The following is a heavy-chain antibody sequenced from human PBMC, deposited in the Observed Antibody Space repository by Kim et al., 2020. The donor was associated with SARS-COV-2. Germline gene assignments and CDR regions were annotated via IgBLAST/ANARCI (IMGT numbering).Heavy chain of an antibody. J-gene: IGHJ4*02. CDR2: IYYSGST. D-gene: IGHD6-13*01. CDR1: GGSISSSSYY. V-gene: IGHV4-39*01. CDR3: ARSGAAAAL. Sequence: SETLSLTCTVSGGSISSSSYYWGWIRQPPGKGLEWIGSIYYSGSTYYNPSLKSRVTISVDTSKNQFSLKLSSVTAADTAVYYCARSGAAAALWGQGTLVTVSS.